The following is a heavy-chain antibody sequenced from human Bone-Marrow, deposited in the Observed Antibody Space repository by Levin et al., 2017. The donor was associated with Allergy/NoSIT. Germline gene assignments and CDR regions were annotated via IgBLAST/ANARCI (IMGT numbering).Heavy chain of an antibody. CDR3: ATTVTGNYGMDV. D-gene: IGHD4-17*01. Sequence: SETLSLTCTVSGGSISSGDYYWSWIRQPPGKGLEWIGYIYYSGSTYYNPSLKSRVTISVDTSKNQFSLKLSSVTAADTAVYYCATTVTGNYGMDVWGQGTTVTVSS. CDR1: GGSISSGDYY. V-gene: IGHV4-30-4*01. J-gene: IGHJ6*02. CDR2: IYYSGST.